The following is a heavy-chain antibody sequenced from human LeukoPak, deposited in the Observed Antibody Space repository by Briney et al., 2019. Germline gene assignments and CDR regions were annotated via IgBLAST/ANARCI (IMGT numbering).Heavy chain of an antibody. D-gene: IGHD3-9*01. V-gene: IGHV4-39*07. Sequence: SETLSLTCTVSGDSIINDYYFWGWFRQSPGMGLEWIGNIYYGGNTYYNPSLTSRVTLSVDTSKNQFSLKLSSVTAADTAVYYCARLGMTGQGNYFDYWGQGTLVTVSS. CDR2: IYYGGNT. CDR3: ARLGMTGQGNYFDY. J-gene: IGHJ4*02. CDR1: GDSIINDYYF.